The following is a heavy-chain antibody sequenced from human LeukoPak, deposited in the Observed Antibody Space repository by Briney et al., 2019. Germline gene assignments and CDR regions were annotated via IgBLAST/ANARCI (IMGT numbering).Heavy chain of an antibody. D-gene: IGHD6-13*01. CDR1: GYSFTSYW. CDR2: IYPGDSDT. V-gene: IGHV5-51*01. Sequence: GESLKISCKGSGYSFTSYWIGWVRQMPGKGLEWMGIIYPGDSDTRYSPSFQGQVTISADKSISTAYLQWSSLKASDTAMYYCARHGSIAAAGTDFDYWGQGTLVTVSS. CDR3: ARHGSIAAAGTDFDY. J-gene: IGHJ4*02.